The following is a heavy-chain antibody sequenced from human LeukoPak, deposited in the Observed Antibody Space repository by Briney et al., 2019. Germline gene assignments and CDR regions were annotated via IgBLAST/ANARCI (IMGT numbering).Heavy chain of an antibody. D-gene: IGHD1-26*01. CDR2: IYPGDSHT. V-gene: IGHV5-51*01. J-gene: IGHJ4*02. Sequence: GESLQISCKGSGYSFTDYWIGWVRQLPGKGLEWMGIIYPGDSHTRYSPSIQGPATISAHHSISTAYLQWSRLKASDAAMYCCAIRYSVSYNDYWGQGTLVTVSS. CDR1: GYSFTDYW. CDR3: AIRYSVSYNDY.